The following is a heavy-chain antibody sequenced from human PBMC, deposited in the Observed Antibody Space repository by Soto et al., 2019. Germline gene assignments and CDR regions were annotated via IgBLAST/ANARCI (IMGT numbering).Heavy chain of an antibody. CDR1: GFTFGDYA. V-gene: IGHV3-49*03. CDR3: ARDVKYYGSGSYPKLAPIY. Sequence: GGSLRLSCTASGFTFGDYAMSWFRQAPGKGLEWVGFIRSKAYGGSTYYADSVKGRFTISRDNSKNTLYLQMNSLRAEDTAVYYCARDVKYYGSGSYPKLAPIYWGQGTLVTVSS. CDR2: IRSKAYGGST. D-gene: IGHD3-10*01. J-gene: IGHJ4*02.